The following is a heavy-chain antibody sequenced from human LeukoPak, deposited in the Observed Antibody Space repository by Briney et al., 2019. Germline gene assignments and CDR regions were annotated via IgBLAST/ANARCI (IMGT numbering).Heavy chain of an antibody. J-gene: IGHJ6*03. CDR2: ISYDGSNK. CDR1: GFTFSSYA. CDR3: ARDGFIAAAALGLYYYYYYMDV. D-gene: IGHD6-13*01. V-gene: IGHV3-30-3*01. Sequence: GGSLRLSCAASGFTFSSYAMHWVRQAPGKGLEWVAVISYDGSNKYYADSVKGRFTISRDNSKNTLYLQMNSLRAEDTAVYYCARDGFIAAAALGLYYYYYYMDVWGKGTTVTVSS.